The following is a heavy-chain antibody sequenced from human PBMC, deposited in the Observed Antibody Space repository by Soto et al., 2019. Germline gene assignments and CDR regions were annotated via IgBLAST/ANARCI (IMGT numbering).Heavy chain of an antibody. Sequence: VQLVESGGGVVQPGRSLRLSCAASGFTFSSYGMHWARQAPGEGLEWVAVISYDGNRKYYADSVKGRFTISRDFSKNTVDLHMNSLRVEDTAVYFCARKGYGGRWSLDYWGQGNLVTVSS. D-gene: IGHD2-15*01. CDR2: ISYDGNRK. J-gene: IGHJ4*02. CDR3: ARKGYGGRWSLDY. CDR1: GFTFSSYG. V-gene: IGHV3-30*03.